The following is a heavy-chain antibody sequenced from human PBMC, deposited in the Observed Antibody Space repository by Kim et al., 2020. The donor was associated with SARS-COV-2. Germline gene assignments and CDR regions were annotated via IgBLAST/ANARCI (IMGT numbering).Heavy chain of an antibody. CDR3: ARGRDYGDCAFDI. V-gene: IGHV1-69*01. D-gene: IGHD4-17*01. Sequence: YAQKFQGRVTITADESTSTAYMERSSLRSEDTAVYYCARGRDYGDCAFDIWGQGTMVTVSS. J-gene: IGHJ3*02.